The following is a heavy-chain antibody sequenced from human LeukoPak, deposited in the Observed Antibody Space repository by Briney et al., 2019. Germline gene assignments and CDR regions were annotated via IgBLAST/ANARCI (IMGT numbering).Heavy chain of an antibody. J-gene: IGHJ3*02. CDR2: IYYSGST. CDR3: ARALTTVVTGPAFDI. CDR1: GGSISSGDYY. V-gene: IGHV4-30-4*08. D-gene: IGHD4-23*01. Sequence: PSETLSLTCTVSGGSISSGDYYWSWIRQPPGKGLEWIGYIYYSGSTYYNPSLKSRVTISVDTSKNQFSLKLSSVTAADTAVYYCARALTTVVTGPAFDIWGQGTMVTVSS.